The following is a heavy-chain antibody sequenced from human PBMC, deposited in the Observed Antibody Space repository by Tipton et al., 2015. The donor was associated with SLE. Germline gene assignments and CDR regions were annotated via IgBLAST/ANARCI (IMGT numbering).Heavy chain of an antibody. J-gene: IGHJ4*02. D-gene: IGHD3-22*01. V-gene: IGHV3-73*01. Sequence: SLRLSCAASGFTFSGSAMHWVRQASDKGLEWVGRIRSKSNDYATAFAASVRGRFTISRDDSQNTAYLQMDSLETEDTAVYYCARGYYDSRGYYLQWGQGTLVTVSS. CDR1: GFTFSGSA. CDR3: ARGYYDSRGYYLQ. CDR2: IRSKSNDYAT.